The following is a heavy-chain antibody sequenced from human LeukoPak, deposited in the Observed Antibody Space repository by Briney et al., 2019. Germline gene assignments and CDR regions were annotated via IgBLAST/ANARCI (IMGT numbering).Heavy chain of an antibody. Sequence: PGGSLRLSCAASGFTFSTYWMHWVRQAPGKGLVWVARIETDGSSTNYADSVKGRFTISRDNAKNTLFLQMNSLRAEDTAVYYCARAGYYGISVNHAFDVWGQGSMVTVSS. CDR2: IETDGSST. J-gene: IGHJ3*01. CDR1: GFTFSTYW. V-gene: IGHV3-74*01. CDR3: ARAGYYGISVNHAFDV. D-gene: IGHD3-22*01.